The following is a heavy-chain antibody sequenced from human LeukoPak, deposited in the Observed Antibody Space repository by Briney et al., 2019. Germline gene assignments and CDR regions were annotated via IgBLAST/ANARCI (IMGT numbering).Heavy chain of an antibody. D-gene: IGHD2-2*01. CDR1: GFTFSSYW. J-gene: IGHJ6*03. CDR3: AKGTSWMSPYYYMDV. V-gene: IGHV3-23*01. Sequence: GGSLRLSCAASGFTFSSYWMHWVRQAPGKGLEWVSAIGSSGNTFYADSVKGRFTISRDNSKSTLYLQMNSLRAEDTALYYCAKGTSWMSPYYYMDVWGTGTTVTVSS. CDR2: IGSSGNT.